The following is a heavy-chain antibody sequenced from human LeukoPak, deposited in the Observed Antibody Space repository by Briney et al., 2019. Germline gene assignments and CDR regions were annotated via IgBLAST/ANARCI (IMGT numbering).Heavy chain of an antibody. CDR1: GFTFSSYV. CDR3: ARDMSENPNYYYYGMDV. J-gene: IGHJ6*04. V-gene: IGHV3-30*03. Sequence: GGSLRLSCAASGFTFSSYVMSWVRQAPGKGLEWVAVISYDGSNKYYADSVKGRFTISRDNSKNTLYLQMNSLRAEDTAVYYCARDMSENPNYYYYGMDVWGKGTTVTVSS. D-gene: IGHD3-16*01. CDR2: ISYDGSNK.